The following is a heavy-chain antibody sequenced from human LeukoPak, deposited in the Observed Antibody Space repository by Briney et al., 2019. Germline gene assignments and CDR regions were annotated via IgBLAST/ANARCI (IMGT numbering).Heavy chain of an antibody. CDR1: GYSFTSYW. CDR2: IYPGDSDT. J-gene: IGHJ3*02. V-gene: IGHV5-51*01. CDR3: ASGGIEYYYDSSGRVAFDI. D-gene: IGHD3-22*01. Sequence: GESLKISCKGSGYSFTSYWIGWVRQMPGKGLEWMGIIYPGDSDTRYSPSFQGQVTISADKSISTAYLQWSSLKASDTAMYYCASGGIEYYYDSSGRVAFDIWGQGTMVTASS.